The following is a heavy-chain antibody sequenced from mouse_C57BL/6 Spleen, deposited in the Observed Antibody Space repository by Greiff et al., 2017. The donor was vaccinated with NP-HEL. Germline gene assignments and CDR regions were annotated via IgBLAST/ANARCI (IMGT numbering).Heavy chain of an antibody. D-gene: IGHD2-4*01. CDR3: ARLYDYDGFDY. J-gene: IGHJ2*01. V-gene: IGHV1-54*01. CDR2: INPGSGGT. Sequence: QVQLQQSGAELVRPGTSVKVSCKASGYAFTNYLIEWVKQRPGQGLEWIGVINPGSGGTNYNEKFKGKATLTADKSSSTAYMQLSSLTSEDSAVYCCARLYDYDGFDYWGQGTTLTVSS. CDR1: GYAFTNYL.